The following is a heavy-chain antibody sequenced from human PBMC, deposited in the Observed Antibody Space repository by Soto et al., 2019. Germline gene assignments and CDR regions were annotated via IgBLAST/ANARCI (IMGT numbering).Heavy chain of an antibody. V-gene: IGHV4-59*01. D-gene: IGHD4-4*01. Sequence: QVQLQESGPGLVKPSETLSLTCTVSGVSISTYYWTWIRQPPGKGLEWIGQVFYSGNTNYNPSLKSRVTISVDASRNQFSLRLSSVTAADTAMYYCASRDYNDAVDIWGQGTLVTVSS. J-gene: IGHJ3*02. CDR2: VFYSGNT. CDR3: ASRDYNDAVDI. CDR1: GVSISTYY.